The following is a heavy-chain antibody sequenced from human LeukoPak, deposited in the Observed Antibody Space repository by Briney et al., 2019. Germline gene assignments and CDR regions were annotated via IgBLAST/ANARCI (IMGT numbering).Heavy chain of an antibody. CDR1: GGSISSSSYY. Sequence: PSETLSLTCTVSGGSISSSSYYWGWIRQPPGKGLEWIGSIYYSGSTYYNPSLKSRVTISVDTPKNQFSLKLSSVTAADTAVYYCARQNAVVVAATRDYWGQGTLVTVSS. CDR2: IYYSGST. J-gene: IGHJ4*02. D-gene: IGHD2-15*01. V-gene: IGHV4-39*01. CDR3: ARQNAVVVAATRDY.